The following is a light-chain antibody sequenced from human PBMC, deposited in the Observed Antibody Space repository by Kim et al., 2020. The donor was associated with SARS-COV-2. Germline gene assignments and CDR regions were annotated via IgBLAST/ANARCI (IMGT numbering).Light chain of an antibody. CDR2: DVS. J-gene: IGLJ2*01. CDR1: SSDVGGYNY. Sequence: GQSITISRTGTSSDVGGYNYVTWYPQHPGKAPKLMIYDVSKRPSGVSNRFSGSKSGNTASLTISGLQAEDEADYYCSSYTSSSTLVFGGGTQLTVL. V-gene: IGLV2-14*04. CDR3: SSYTSSSTLV.